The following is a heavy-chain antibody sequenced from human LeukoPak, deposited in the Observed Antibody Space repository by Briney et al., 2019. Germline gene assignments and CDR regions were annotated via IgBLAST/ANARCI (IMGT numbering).Heavy chain of an antibody. D-gene: IGHD6-13*01. CDR3: ARGMQQLYHFDS. CDR1: GGSISSHY. Sequence: KPSETLSLTCAVSGGSISSHYWSWIRQPPGKGLEWIGYIYYSGSTNYNPSLKSRVTISVDTSKNQFSLKLLSVTAADTAVYYCARGMQQLYHFDSWGRGTLVTVSS. V-gene: IGHV4-59*11. J-gene: IGHJ4*02. CDR2: IYYSGST.